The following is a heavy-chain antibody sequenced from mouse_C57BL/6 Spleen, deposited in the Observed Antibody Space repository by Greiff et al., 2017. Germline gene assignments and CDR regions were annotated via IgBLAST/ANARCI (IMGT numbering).Heavy chain of an antibody. CDR2: IYPGDGDT. CDR3: ARSITTVVATGDFDY. Sequence: QVQLQQSGAELVKPGASVKISCKASGYAFSSYWMNWVKQRPGKGLEWIGQIYPGDGDTNYNGKFKGKATLTGDKSSSTADMQLSSLPSADPAVYFCARSITTVVATGDFDYCGQGTTRTVSS. CDR1: GYAFSSYW. J-gene: IGHJ2*01. D-gene: IGHD1-1*01. V-gene: IGHV1-80*01.